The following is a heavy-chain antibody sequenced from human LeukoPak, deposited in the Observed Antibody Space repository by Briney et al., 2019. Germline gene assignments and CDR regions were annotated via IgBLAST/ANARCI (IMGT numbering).Heavy chain of an antibody. CDR1: GGSFSGYY. Sequence: SETLSLTCAVYGGSFSGYYWSWIRQPPGKGLEWIGEINHSGSTNYNPSLKSRVTISVDTSKNQFSLKLSSVTAADTAVYYCARVVYSSSWPVGYFDYWGQGTLVTVSS. CDR3: ARVVYSSSWPVGYFDY. CDR2: INHSGST. J-gene: IGHJ4*02. V-gene: IGHV4-34*01. D-gene: IGHD6-13*01.